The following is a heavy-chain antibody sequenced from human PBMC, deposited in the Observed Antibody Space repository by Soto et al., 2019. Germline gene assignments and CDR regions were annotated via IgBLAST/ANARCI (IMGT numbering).Heavy chain of an antibody. J-gene: IGHJ4*02. V-gene: IGHV1-24*01. CDR3: ATTRGDSYRVYFDY. D-gene: IGHD1-26*01. CDR1: GYTLTELS. CDR2: LDPEDGEI. Sequence: ASVKVSCKVSGYTLTELSIHWVRQAPGKGSEWMGGLDPEDGEIIYAQKFLGRVTMTEDTSSDTAYMELSSLRSEDTAVYYCATTRGDSYRVYFDYWGQGSLVTVSS.